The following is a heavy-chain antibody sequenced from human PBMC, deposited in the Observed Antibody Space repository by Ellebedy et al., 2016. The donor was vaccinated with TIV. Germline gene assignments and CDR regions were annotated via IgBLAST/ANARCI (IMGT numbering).Heavy chain of an antibody. D-gene: IGHD2-15*01. CDR3: ARESGSGDPRFPHDAFDI. Sequence: SETLSLTXTVSGDSVSSGSYCWSWIRQPPGKGLEWIGYIYYSGSTNYNPSLKSRVTISVDTSKNQFSLKLSSVTAADTAVYYCARESGSGDPRFPHDAFDIWGQGTMVTVSS. J-gene: IGHJ3*02. CDR2: IYYSGST. CDR1: GDSVSSGSYC. V-gene: IGHV4-61*01.